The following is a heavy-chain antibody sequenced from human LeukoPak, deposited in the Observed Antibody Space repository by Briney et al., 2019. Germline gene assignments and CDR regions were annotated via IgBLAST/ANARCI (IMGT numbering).Heavy chain of an antibody. J-gene: IGHJ4*02. CDR1: GFTLSSYA. D-gene: IGHD4-17*01. CDR3: ARDAGGSTVTTSDFDY. V-gene: IGHV3-30-3*01. CDR2: VSFVGSNK. Sequence: PARSLRLSCAPSGFTLSSYAMQWVRPAPGKGLEWVAVVSFVGSNKYYADSVKGRFNISRDNSKNTMYLQMNSLSAEDTAVYYCARDAGGSTVTTSDFDYWGQGPLVTVSS.